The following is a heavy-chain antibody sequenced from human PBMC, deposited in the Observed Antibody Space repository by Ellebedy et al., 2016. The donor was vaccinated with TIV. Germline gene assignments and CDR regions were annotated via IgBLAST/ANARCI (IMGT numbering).Heavy chain of an antibody. CDR2: IYYSGST. CDR3: GTGTTDS. V-gene: IGHV4-34*01. J-gene: IGHJ4*02. CDR1: IESFSGFY. D-gene: IGHD1-1*01. Sequence: SETLSLTXAVYIESFSGFYWSWIRQPPGKGLEWIGTIYYSGSTSYNPSLESRVTISLDTSKNHFSLKLNSVTAADTAVYYCGTGTTDSWGQGTLVTVSS.